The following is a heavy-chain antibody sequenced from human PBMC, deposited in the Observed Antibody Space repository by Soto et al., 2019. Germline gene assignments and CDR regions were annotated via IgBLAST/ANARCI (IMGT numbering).Heavy chain of an antibody. Sequence: SETLSLTCTVSGGSISSYYWSWIRQPPGKGLEWIGYIYYSGSTNYNPSLKSRVTISVDTSKNQFSLKLSSVTAADTAVYYCARGVRGYCSGGSCYPVNYYYYYMDVWGKGTTVTVSS. D-gene: IGHD2-15*01. J-gene: IGHJ6*03. V-gene: IGHV4-59*01. CDR2: IYYSGST. CDR3: ARGVRGYCSGGSCYPVNYYYYYMDV. CDR1: GGSISSYY.